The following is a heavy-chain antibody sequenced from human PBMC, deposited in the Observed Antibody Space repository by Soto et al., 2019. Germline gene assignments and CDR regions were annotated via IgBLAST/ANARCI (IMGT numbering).Heavy chain of an antibody. J-gene: IGHJ4*02. CDR3: ARASATIRGAIDY. CDR2: INSDGSST. D-gene: IGHD5-12*01. Sequence: EVQLVESGGGLVQPGGSLRLSCAASGFTFSSYWMHWVRQAPGKGLVWVSRINSDGSSTSYEDSVKGRFTISRDNAKNTLYLQMNSLRAEDTAVYYCARASATIRGAIDYWGQGTLVTVSS. V-gene: IGHV3-74*01. CDR1: GFTFSSYW.